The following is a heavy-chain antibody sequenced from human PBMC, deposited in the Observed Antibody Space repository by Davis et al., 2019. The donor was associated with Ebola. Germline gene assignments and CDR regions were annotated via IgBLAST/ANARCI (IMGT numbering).Heavy chain of an antibody. J-gene: IGHJ6*02. CDR1: GYTFTDFA. V-gene: IGHV1-18*01. CDR2: ISAYNGDT. CDR3: ARDWGGYGLDV. D-gene: IGHD3-16*01. Sequence: ASVKVSCKASGYTFTDFAFSWVRQAPGQGLEWVGWISAYNGDTNYVQRLHGRVTLATDTSTSTAYMELRSLTSDDTAVYYCARDWGGYGLDVWGQGTTVTVSS.